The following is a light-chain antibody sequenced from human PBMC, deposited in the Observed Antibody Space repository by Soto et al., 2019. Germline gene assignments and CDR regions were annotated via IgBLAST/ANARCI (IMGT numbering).Light chain of an antibody. CDR2: EVS. J-gene: IGLJ1*01. CDR1: SSDVGGYNY. V-gene: IGLV2-14*01. CDR3: KSYAGSNTYV. Sequence: QSALTQPASVSGSPGQSITLSCTGTSSDVGGYNYVSWYQQHPGKAPKLMIYEVSNRPSGVSNRFSGSKSGNTASLTISGLQAEDEADYFCKSYAGSNTYVFGSGTKVTVL.